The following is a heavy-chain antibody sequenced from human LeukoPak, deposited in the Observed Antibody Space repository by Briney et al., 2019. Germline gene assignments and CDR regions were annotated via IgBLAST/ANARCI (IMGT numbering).Heavy chain of an antibody. CDR3: ARVFYYGSGSSFDY. D-gene: IGHD3-10*01. V-gene: IGHV1-69*01. CDR2: IIPIFGTA. CDR1: GGTFISYA. J-gene: IGHJ4*02. Sequence: VKVSCKASGGTFISYAISWVRQAPGQGLEWMGGIIPIFGTANYAQKFQGRVTITADESTSTAYMELSSLGSEDTAVYYCARVFYYGSGSSFDYWGQGTLVTVSS.